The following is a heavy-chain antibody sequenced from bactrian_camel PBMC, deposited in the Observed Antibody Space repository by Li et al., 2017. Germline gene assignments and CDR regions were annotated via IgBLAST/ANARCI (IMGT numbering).Heavy chain of an antibody. CDR3: VADTSIASRAAGCRAFYDARH. V-gene: IGHV3S9*01. CDR1: GFPFSSWC. D-gene: IGHD4*01. CDR2: INSDGTT. Sequence: QLVESGGGSVQAGGSLRLSCAASGFPFSSWCMGWFRQGPGKEREGLATINSDGTTDYPDSVLGRFTISRDKAKNTVTLQMDRLKPEETAMYYCVADTSIASRAAGCRAFYDARHWDQGTQVTVS. J-gene: IGHJ4*01.